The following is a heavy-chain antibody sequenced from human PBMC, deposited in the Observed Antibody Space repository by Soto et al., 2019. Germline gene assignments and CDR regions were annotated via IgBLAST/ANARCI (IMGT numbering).Heavy chain of an antibody. D-gene: IGHD2-8*02. CDR3: AKTVVSARYYFDY. CDR2: FRGDGTGA. Sequence: GGSLRLSCAASGFSFSSYAMSWFRQAPGKGLEWVSAFRGDGTGANFADSVKGRFTISRDNSKNTLYLQMNSLRAEDTAVYYCAKTVVSARYYFDYWGQGTLVTVS. V-gene: IGHV3-23*01. CDR1: GFSFSSYA. J-gene: IGHJ4*02.